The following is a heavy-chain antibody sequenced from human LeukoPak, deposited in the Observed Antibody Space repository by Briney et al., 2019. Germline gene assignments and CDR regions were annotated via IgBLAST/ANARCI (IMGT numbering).Heavy chain of an antibody. CDR1: GGSISSYY. J-gene: IGHJ5*02. CDR2: IYYGGST. D-gene: IGHD7-27*01. V-gene: IGHV4-59*01. CDR3: ARGGDPGVTEEYNWFYP. Sequence: SETLSLTCTVSGGSISSYYWSWIRQPPGKGLEWFGYIYYGGSTNYNPSLKSRVTITVDTSKNQFSLKLSSVTAADTAVYYCARGGDPGVTEEYNWFYPWGQGTLVTVSS.